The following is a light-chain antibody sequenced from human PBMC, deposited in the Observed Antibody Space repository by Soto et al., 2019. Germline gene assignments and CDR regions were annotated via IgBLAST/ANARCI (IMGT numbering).Light chain of an antibody. V-gene: IGKV3-20*01. CDR3: QQYGRSPIT. CDR1: QYINTR. CDR2: QTS. Sequence: IVSTQDLATLYSFAGEEGTLSRRASQYINTRLAWYQHRPGQAPRLLIYQTSIRAAGIPARFSGSGTETDFTLSITRLEPEDFGVYYCQQYGRSPITFGPGTRLEIK. J-gene: IGKJ5*01.